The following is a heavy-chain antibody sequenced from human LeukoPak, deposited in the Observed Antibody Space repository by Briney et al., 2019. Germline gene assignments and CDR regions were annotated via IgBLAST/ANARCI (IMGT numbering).Heavy chain of an antibody. Sequence: GGSLRLSCAASGFTFSNYGMHWVRQAPGKGLEWVAVIWYDGNNKYYADSVKGRFTISRDNAKNSLYLQMNSLRAEDTAVYYCARERSQWLVRGSAFDIWGQGTMVTVSS. D-gene: IGHD6-19*01. CDR3: ARERSQWLVRGSAFDI. CDR2: IWYDGNNK. V-gene: IGHV3-33*01. J-gene: IGHJ3*02. CDR1: GFTFSNYG.